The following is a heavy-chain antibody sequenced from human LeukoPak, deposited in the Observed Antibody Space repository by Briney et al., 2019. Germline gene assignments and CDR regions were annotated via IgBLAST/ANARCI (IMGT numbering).Heavy chain of an antibody. CDR1: GFCFSAYP. V-gene: IGHV3-64D*09. CDR2: ITSDGDTT. CDR3: VKGVGSSSWAYNWFDP. D-gene: IGHD6-13*01. J-gene: IGHJ5*02. Sequence: GGSLRLSCSASGFCFSAYPMHWVRQAPGKGLLYVSAITSDGDTTYYADSVKGRFTISRDNSKNTLYLQMSSLRPEDTAVYYCVKGVGSSSWAYNWFDPWGQGTLVTVSS.